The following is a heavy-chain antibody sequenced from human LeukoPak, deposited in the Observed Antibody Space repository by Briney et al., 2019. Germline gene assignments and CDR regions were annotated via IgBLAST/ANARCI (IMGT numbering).Heavy chain of an antibody. Sequence: GGSLRLSCAASGFTFSSYAMSWVRQAPGKGLEWVSFIYSGGSTYYADSVKGRFTISRDNAKNTLYLQMNSLRAEDTAVYYCARGLSGYSSSLGYWGQGTLVIVSS. CDR3: ARGLSGYSSSLGY. D-gene: IGHD6-6*01. V-gene: IGHV3-66*01. J-gene: IGHJ4*02. CDR1: GFTFSSYA. CDR2: IYSGGST.